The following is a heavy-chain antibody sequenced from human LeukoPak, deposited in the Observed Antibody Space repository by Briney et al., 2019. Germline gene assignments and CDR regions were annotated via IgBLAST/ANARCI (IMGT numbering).Heavy chain of an antibody. D-gene: IGHD4-23*01. Sequence: GGPLRLSCAASGFTFSSYEMNWVRQAPGKGLEWVSYISSSGSTIYYADSVKGRFTISRDNAKNSLYLQMNSLRAEDTAVYYCERDTTVDSGGYWGQGTVVTVSS. J-gene: IGHJ4*02. CDR2: ISSSGSTI. V-gene: IGHV3-48*03. CDR3: ERDTTVDSGGY. CDR1: GFTFSSYE.